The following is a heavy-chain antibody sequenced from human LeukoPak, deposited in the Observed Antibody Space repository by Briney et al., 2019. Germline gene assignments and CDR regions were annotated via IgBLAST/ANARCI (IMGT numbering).Heavy chain of an antibody. CDR2: INPSGGST. V-gene: IGHV1-46*01. D-gene: IGHD3-22*01. Sequence: GASVKVSCKASGDTFTSYHMHWVRQAPGQGLEWMGIINPSGGSTSYAQKFQGRVTMTRDTSTSTVCMELSSLRSEDTAVYYCARGRHYYDSSDYYYEGDAFDIWGQGTMVTVSS. CDR1: GDTFTSYH. J-gene: IGHJ3*02. CDR3: ARGRHYYDSSDYYYEGDAFDI.